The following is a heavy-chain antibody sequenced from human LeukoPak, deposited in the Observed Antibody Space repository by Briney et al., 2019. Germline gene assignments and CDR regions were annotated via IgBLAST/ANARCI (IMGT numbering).Heavy chain of an antibody. CDR2: ISGSSSYI. J-gene: IGHJ3*02. CDR3: ARVDYDILTGYYVYAFDI. CDR1: GFTFSSYS. D-gene: IGHD3-9*01. Sequence: GGSLRLSCAASGFTFSSYSMNWIRQAPGKGLEWVSSISGSSSYIYYADSVKGRFTISRDNAKNSLYLQMNSLRAEDTAVYYCARVDYDILTGYYVYAFDIWGQGTMVTVSS. V-gene: IGHV3-21*01.